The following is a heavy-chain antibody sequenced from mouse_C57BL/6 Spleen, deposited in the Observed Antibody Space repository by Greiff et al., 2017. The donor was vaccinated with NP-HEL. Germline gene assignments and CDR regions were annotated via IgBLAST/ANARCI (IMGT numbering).Heavy chain of an antibody. CDR3: ARRTDSSGYDFDY. D-gene: IGHD3-2*02. CDR1: GHTFTSYW. Sequence: QVQLQQPGAELVRPGSSVKLSCKASGHTFTSYWMHWVKQRPIQGLEWIGNIDPSDSETHYNQKFKDKATLTVDKSSSTAYMQLSSLTSEDSAVYYCARRTDSSGYDFDYWGQGTTLTVSS. J-gene: IGHJ2*01. CDR2: IDPSDSET. V-gene: IGHV1-52*01.